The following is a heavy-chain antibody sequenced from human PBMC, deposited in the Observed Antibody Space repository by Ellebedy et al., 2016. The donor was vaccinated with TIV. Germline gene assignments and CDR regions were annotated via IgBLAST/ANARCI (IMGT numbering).Heavy chain of an antibody. CDR2: IRYDGNIK. D-gene: IGHD6-19*01. Sequence: PGGSLRLSCAASGFTFSTYGINWVRQAPGKGLEWVAFIRYDGNIKYYADSVNGRFTISRDNSKNTVYLQMNRLRAEDTAVYDCAKDIRQWVVKWSFDPWGQGTLVTVSS. V-gene: IGHV3-30*02. CDR3: AKDIRQWVVKWSFDP. CDR1: GFTFSTYG. J-gene: IGHJ5*01.